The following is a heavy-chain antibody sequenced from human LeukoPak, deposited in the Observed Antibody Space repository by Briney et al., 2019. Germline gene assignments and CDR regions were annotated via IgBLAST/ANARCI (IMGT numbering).Heavy chain of an antibody. D-gene: IGHD2-15*01. J-gene: IGHJ4*02. CDR3: AKAPVTTCSGAYCYPFDY. Sequence: GGSLRLSCADSGFTFSSYWMSWVRQAPGKGLEWVSAISGSGGSTYYADSVKGRFTISRDNSKNTLYLQMNSLRAEDAAVYYCAKAPVTTCSGAYCYPFDYWGQGTLVTVSS. CDR1: GFTFSSYW. V-gene: IGHV3-23*01. CDR2: ISGSGGST.